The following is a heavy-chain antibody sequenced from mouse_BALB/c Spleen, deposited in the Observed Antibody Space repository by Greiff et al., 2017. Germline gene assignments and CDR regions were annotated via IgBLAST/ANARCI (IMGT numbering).Heavy chain of an antibody. Sequence: QVQLKESGPGLVAPSQSLSITCTVSGFSLTGYGVNWVRQPPGKGLEWLGMIWGDGSTDYNSALKSRLSISKDNSKSQVFLKMNSLQTDDTARYYCARGGRAYAMDYWGQGTSVTVSS. V-gene: IGHV2-6-7*01. D-gene: IGHD3-1*01. J-gene: IGHJ4*01. CDR3: ARGGRAYAMDY. CDR1: GFSLTGYG. CDR2: IWGDGST.